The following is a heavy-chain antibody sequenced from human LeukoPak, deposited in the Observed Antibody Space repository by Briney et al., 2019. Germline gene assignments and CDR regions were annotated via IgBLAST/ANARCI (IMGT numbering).Heavy chain of an antibody. V-gene: IGHV4-61*02. D-gene: IGHD3-22*01. Sequence: SETLSLTCTVSGGSISSGSYYWSWIRQPAGKGLEWIGRIYTSGSTNYNPSLKSRVTISVDTSKNQFSLKLSSVTAADTAVYYCARDPSYYDRSAYYSDYWGQGTLVTVSA. J-gene: IGHJ4*02. CDR2: IYTSGST. CDR3: ARDPSYYDRSAYYSDY. CDR1: GGSISSGSYY.